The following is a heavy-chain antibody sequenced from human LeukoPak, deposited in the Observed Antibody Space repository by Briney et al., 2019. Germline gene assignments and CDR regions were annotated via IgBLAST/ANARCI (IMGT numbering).Heavy chain of an antibody. CDR2: INPNSGGT. V-gene: IGHV1-2*02. D-gene: IGHD6-13*01. J-gene: IGHJ5*02. CDR3: ARVLGYSSSWYAH. CDR1: GYTFTGYY. Sequence: ASVKVSCKASGYTFTGYYMHWVRQAPRQGLEWMGWINPNSGGTNYAQKFQGRVTMTRDTYISTAYMELSRLRSDDTAVYYCARVLGYSSSWYAHWGQGTLVTVSS.